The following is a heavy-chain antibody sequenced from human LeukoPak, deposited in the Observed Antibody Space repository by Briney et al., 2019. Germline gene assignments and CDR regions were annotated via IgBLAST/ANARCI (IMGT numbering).Heavy chain of an antibody. Sequence: GESLKISCKGSGYSFTSYWIGWVRQMPGKGLEWMGIIYPGDSDTRYSPSFQGQVTISADKSISTAYLQWRSLKASDTAMYYCARGGYSYGSGYNWFDPWGQGTLVTVSS. D-gene: IGHD5-18*01. CDR3: ARGGYSYGSGYNWFDP. V-gene: IGHV5-51*01. CDR1: GYSFTSYW. CDR2: IYPGDSDT. J-gene: IGHJ5*02.